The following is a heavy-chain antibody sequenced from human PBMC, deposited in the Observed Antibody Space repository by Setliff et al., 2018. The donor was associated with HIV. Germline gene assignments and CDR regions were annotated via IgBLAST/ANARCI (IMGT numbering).Heavy chain of an antibody. CDR2: ISSSSSTI. CDR3: ARDSPAYYYDSSGYYSPWFDP. J-gene: IGHJ5*02. CDR1: GFTFSSYT. V-gene: IGHV3-48*01. D-gene: IGHD3-22*01. Sequence: QPGGSLRLSCAVSGFTFSSYTMNWVRQAPGKGLEWVSYISSSSSTIYYADSVKGRFTISRDNAKNSLYLQMNSLRAEDTAVYYCARDSPAYYYDSSGYYSPWFDPWGQGTLVTVSS.